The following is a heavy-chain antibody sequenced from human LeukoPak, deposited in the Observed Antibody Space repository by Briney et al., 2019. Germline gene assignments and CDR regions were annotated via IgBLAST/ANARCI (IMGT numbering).Heavy chain of an antibody. D-gene: IGHD5-24*01. CDR1: GFTFSTQA. CDR3: AKQRRDGYNTNYYFDY. J-gene: IGHJ4*02. Sequence: GGSLRLSCAASGFTFSTQAMSWVRQAPGKGLDWVATISGGVGSTYHSDSVKGRFSISRDNSENTLYLQMNSLGAEDTAVYYCAKQRRDGYNTNYYFDYWGQGTLATVSS. CDR2: ISGGVGST. V-gene: IGHV3-23*01.